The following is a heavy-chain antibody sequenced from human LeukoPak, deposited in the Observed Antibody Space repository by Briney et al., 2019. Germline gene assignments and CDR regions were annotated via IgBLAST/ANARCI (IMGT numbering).Heavy chain of an antibody. CDR2: IYHSGST. V-gene: IGHV4-38-2*02. Sequence: SETLSLTCTVSGYSISSGYYWGWIRQPPGKGLEWIGSIYHSGSTYYNPSLKSRVTISVDTSKNQFSLKLSSVTAADTAVYYCARTSYDRSPFDYWGQGTLVTVSS. CDR3: ARTSYDRSPFDY. J-gene: IGHJ4*02. CDR1: GYSISSGYY. D-gene: IGHD3-22*01.